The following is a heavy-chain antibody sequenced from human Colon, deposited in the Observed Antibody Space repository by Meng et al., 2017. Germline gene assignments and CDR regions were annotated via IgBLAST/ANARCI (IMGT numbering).Heavy chain of an antibody. V-gene: IGHV4-4*02. CDR3: TTGTYYDH. D-gene: IGHD7-27*01. CDR2: IYHSGNT. CDR1: GDSISSNHW. J-gene: IGHJ4*02. Sequence: QVQRQESGPGLLNPSGPLSLTVAVSGDSISSNHWWSWVRQSPGKGLEWIAEIYHSGNTNYNPSLKSRATISMDKSKNQFSLNLSSVTAADTAVYYCTTGTYYDHWDQGTLATDSS.